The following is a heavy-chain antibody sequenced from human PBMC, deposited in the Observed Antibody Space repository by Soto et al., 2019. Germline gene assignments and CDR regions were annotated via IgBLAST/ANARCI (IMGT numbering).Heavy chain of an antibody. CDR3: VKDRVPYQLLCLLDY. CDR2: ISGSGGST. CDR1: GFTFNNNA. D-gene: IGHD2-2*01. Sequence: EVQLLESEGCLVQPGGSLTISCTASGFTFNNNAMIWVRQAPGKGLEWVSIISGSGGSTLYADSVKGRFTISRDNSKNTVYLQMNRLRAEDTAIYYCVKDRVPYQLLCLLDYWGQGTLVTVSS. J-gene: IGHJ4*02. V-gene: IGHV3-23*01.